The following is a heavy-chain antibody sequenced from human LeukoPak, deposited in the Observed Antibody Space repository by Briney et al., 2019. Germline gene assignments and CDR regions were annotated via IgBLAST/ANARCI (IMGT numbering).Heavy chain of an antibody. J-gene: IGHJ1*01. CDR2: IYPGDSDT. D-gene: IGHD3-22*01. CDR1: GYSFTSYW. CDR3: ARSSNYYDSSGYPAEYSQH. V-gene: IGHV5-51*01. Sequence: GESLKISCKGSGYSFTSYWIGWVRQMPGKGLEWMGIIYPGDSDTRYSPSFQGQVTISADKSISTAYLQWSSLKASDTAMYYCARSSNYYDSSGYPAEYSQHWGQGTLVTVSS.